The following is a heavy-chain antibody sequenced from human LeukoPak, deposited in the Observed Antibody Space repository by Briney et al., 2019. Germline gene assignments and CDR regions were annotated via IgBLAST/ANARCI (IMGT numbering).Heavy chain of an antibody. V-gene: IGHV4-38-2*02. Sequence: SETLSLTCTVSGYSISSGYYWGWIRQPPGKGLEWIGSIYHSGSTYYNPSLKGRVNILLDKSKNQFSLKLSSVTAADTAVYYCARDSGITKDAFDIWGQGTVVTVSS. D-gene: IGHD3-10*01. J-gene: IGHJ3*02. CDR1: GYSISSGYY. CDR3: ARDSGITKDAFDI. CDR2: IYHSGST.